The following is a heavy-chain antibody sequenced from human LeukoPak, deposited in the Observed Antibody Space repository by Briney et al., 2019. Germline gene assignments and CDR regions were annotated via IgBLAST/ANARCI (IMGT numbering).Heavy chain of an antibody. Sequence: GGSLRLSCAASGFTFDDYGMSWVRQAPGKGLEWVSGMSFIDNAEHYADSVKGRFTISGDTSKNTVYLEVSSLMIDDTAVYYCAREGYSSGRSPAFDFWGQGTMVTVSS. V-gene: IGHV3-30*03. D-gene: IGHD2-15*01. CDR1: GFTFDDYG. J-gene: IGHJ3*01. CDR3: AREGYSSGRSPAFDF. CDR2: MSFIDNAE.